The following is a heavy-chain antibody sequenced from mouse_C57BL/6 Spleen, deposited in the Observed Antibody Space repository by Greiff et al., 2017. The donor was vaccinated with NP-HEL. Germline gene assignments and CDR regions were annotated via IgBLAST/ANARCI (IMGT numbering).Heavy chain of an antibody. Sequence: EVQLQQSEAELVRPGASVKLSCTASGFNIKDYYMHWVKQRPEQGLEWIGRIDPEDGDTEYAPKFQGKATMTADTSSNTAYLQLSSLTSEDTAVYHCTLSTTVVAPFDYWGQGTTLTVSA. D-gene: IGHD1-1*01. J-gene: IGHJ2*01. CDR2: IDPEDGDT. CDR3: TLSTTVVAPFDY. CDR1: GFNIKDYY. V-gene: IGHV14-1*01.